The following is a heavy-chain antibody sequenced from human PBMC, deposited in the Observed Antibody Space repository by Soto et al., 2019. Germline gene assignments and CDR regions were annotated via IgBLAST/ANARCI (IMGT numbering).Heavy chain of an antibody. Sequence: QVHLVESGGGVVQPGRSLRLSCTASGFTFSNFGMHWVRQAPGKGLEWVALMSYDGNIIYYADSVKGRFTISRDNSNNTLYLQMNNLRREDSGVYYCAKGGFIVVEPAATFRCDPWGQVTLVTVSS. CDR2: MSYDGNII. J-gene: IGHJ5*02. CDR3: AKGGFIVVEPAATFRCDP. D-gene: IGHD2-2*01. CDR1: GFTFSNFG. V-gene: IGHV3-30*18.